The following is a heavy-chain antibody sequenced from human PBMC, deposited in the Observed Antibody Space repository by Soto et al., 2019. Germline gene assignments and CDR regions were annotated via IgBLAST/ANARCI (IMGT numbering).Heavy chain of an antibody. Sequence: GSLRLSCAASGFTFSDHYMDWVRQAPGKGLEWVGRIRKRANSYTTEYTASVKGRFTISRDDSRNSLYLGMNSLDSDDTAMYFCARGITGISHPYHFDSWGQGTLVTVSS. CDR2: IRKRANSYTT. J-gene: IGHJ4*02. V-gene: IGHV3-72*01. CDR3: ARGITGISHPYHFDS. D-gene: IGHD1-20*01. CDR1: GFTFSDHY.